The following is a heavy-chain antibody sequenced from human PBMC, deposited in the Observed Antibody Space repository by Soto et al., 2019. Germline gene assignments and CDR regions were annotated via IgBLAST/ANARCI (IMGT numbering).Heavy chain of an antibody. CDR2: IYNSGST. D-gene: IGHD4-4*01. CDR1: GGSISNYY. CDR3: AREGDDYNLGAFDI. J-gene: IGHJ3*02. Sequence: TLSLTCTVSGGSISNYYWNWIRQPPGKGLEWIGYIYNSGSTNYNPSLKSRITISVDTSKNQFSLNLSSVTAADTAVYYCAREGDDYNLGAFDIWGQGTMVTVSS. V-gene: IGHV4-59*01.